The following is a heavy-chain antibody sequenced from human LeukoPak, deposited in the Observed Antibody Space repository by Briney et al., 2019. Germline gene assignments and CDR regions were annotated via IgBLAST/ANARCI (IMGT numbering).Heavy chain of an antibody. V-gene: IGHV3-23*01. Sequence: GGSLRLSCATSGFTFSNAWMSWVRQAPGKGLEWVSAISGSGGSTYYADSVKGRFTISRDNSKNTLYLQMNSLRAEDTAVYYCAKGYSSFDYWGQGTLVTVSS. J-gene: IGHJ4*02. CDR1: GFTFSNAW. D-gene: IGHD6-13*01. CDR3: AKGYSSFDY. CDR2: ISGSGGST.